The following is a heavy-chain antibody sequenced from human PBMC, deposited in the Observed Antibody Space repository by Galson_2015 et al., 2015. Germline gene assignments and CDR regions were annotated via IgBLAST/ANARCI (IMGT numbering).Heavy chain of an antibody. CDR1: GFTFSSYA. V-gene: IGHV3-30-3*01. D-gene: IGHD6-13*01. CDR2: ISYDGSNK. Sequence: SLRLSCAASGFTFSSYAMHWVRQAPGKGLEWVAVISYDGSNKYYADSVKGRFTISRDNSKNTLYLQMNSLRAEDTAVYYCARDRIAAAGTVYYYYYGMDVWGQGTTVTVSS. CDR3: ARDRIAAAGTVYYYYYGMDV. J-gene: IGHJ6*02.